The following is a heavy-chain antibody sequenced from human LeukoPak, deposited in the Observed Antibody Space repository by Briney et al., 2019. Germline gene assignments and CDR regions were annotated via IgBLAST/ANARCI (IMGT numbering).Heavy chain of an antibody. Sequence: SQTLSLTCTVSGGSISSGGYYWSWIRQHPGKGLEWIGYIYYSGSTYYNPSLKSRVTISVDTSKNQFSLKLSSVTAADTAVYYCARVPVVPAAIYYYYYGMDVWGQGTTVTVSS. D-gene: IGHD2-2*01. CDR1: GGSISSGGYY. CDR3: ARVPVVPAAIYYYYYGMDV. CDR2: IYYSGST. J-gene: IGHJ6*02. V-gene: IGHV4-31*03.